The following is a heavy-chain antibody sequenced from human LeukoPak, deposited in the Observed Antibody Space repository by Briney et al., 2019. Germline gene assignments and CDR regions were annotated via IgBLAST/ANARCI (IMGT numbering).Heavy chain of an antibody. V-gene: IGHV3-7*04. D-gene: IGHD2-15*01. CDR3: VRGYCYFES. CDR1: GFNFSDSR. CDR2: INRDGTEK. Sequence: GGSLRLSCATSGFNFSDSRMTWVRQAPGKGLQWVANINRDGTEKHFLDSVESRFTISRDNAKKSLYLLMNSLRPQDTAVYFCVRGYCYFESWGQGTLVTVSS. J-gene: IGHJ4*02.